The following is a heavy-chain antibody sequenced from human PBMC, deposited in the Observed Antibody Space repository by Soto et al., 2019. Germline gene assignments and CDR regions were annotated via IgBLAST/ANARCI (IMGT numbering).Heavy chain of an antibody. CDR1: GYTFTSYA. J-gene: IGHJ6*02. CDR3: AIPSGYGIYYYYGMDV. Sequence: QVQLVQSGAEVKKPGASVTVSCKASGYTFTSYAMHWVRQAPGQRLEWMGWINAGNGNTKYSQKFQGRVTITRDTSASTAYMELSSLRSEDTAVYYCAIPSGYGIYYYYGMDVWGQGTTVTVSS. CDR2: INAGNGNT. D-gene: IGHD5-18*01. V-gene: IGHV1-3*01.